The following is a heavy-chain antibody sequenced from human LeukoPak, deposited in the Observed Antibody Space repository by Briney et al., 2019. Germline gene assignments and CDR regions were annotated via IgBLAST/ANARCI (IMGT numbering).Heavy chain of an antibody. CDR2: ISYDGSNK. D-gene: IGHD2-2*01. CDR3: AKGNIVVASD. V-gene: IGHV3-30*18. CDR1: GFTFSSYG. J-gene: IGHJ4*02. Sequence: GGSLRLSCAASGFTFSSYGMHWVRQAPGKGLEWVAVISYDGSNKYYADSVKGRFTISRDNSKNTLYLQMNSLRAEDTAVYYCAKGNIVVASDWGQGTLVTVSS.